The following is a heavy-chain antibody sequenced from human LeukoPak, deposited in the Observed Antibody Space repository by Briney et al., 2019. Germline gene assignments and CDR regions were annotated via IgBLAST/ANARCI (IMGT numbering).Heavy chain of an antibody. D-gene: IGHD5-12*01. CDR3: ARISGYDLNFDY. Sequence: SETLSLTCTVSGGSISSHYWSWIRQPPGKGLEWIGYIYHSGSTNYNPSLKSRVTISVDTSKNQFSLKLSSVTAADTAVYYCARISGYDLNFDYWGQGTLVTVSS. J-gene: IGHJ4*02. CDR2: IYHSGST. CDR1: GGSISSHY. V-gene: IGHV4-59*11.